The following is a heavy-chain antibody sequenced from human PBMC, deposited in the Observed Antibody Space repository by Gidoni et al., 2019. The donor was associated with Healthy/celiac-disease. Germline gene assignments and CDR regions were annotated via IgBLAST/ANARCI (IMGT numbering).Heavy chain of an antibody. CDR3: AKDLPAWDVVVVAATPQDY. Sequence: EVQLLESGGGLVQPGGSLRLSCAASGFTFSSYAMSWVRQAPGKGLEWVSAISGSGGSTYYADSVKGRFTISRDNSKNTLYLQMNSLRAEDTAVYYCAKDLPAWDVVVVAATPQDYWGQGTLVTVSS. CDR2: ISGSGGST. V-gene: IGHV3-23*01. CDR1: GFTFSSYA. D-gene: IGHD2-15*01. J-gene: IGHJ4*02.